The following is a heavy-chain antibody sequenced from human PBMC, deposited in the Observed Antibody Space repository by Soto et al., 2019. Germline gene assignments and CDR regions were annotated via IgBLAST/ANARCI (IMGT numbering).Heavy chain of an antibody. CDR3: ARDEGYCRGGSCYPTGPFDY. J-gene: IGHJ4*02. Sequence: GGSLRLSFAASGFTVSSYGMHWVRQAPGKGLEWVALIWYDGSEKYYADSVKGRFTISRDNSKNTLYLQMSSLRAEDTAVYYCARDEGYCRGGSCYPTGPFDYWGQGTLVTVSS. D-gene: IGHD2-15*01. CDR1: GFTVSSYG. V-gene: IGHV3-33*01. CDR2: IWYDGSEK.